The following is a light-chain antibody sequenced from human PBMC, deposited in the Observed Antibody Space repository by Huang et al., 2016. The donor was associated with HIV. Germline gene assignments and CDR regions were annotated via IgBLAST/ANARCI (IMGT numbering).Light chain of an antibody. CDR2: EAS. J-gene: IGKJ4*01. CDR3: QHRNNWPLT. CDR1: QSVINY. V-gene: IGKV3-11*01. Sequence: EIVLTQSPATLSLSPGERATLSCRASQSVINYLAWYQQKPGQAPRLLIYEASNRATGIPARFSGSGFGTDFTLTISSLEPEDFAVYYCQHRNNWPLTFGGGTKVEIK.